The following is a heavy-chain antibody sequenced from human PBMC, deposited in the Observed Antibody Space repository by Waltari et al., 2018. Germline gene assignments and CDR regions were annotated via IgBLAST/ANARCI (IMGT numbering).Heavy chain of an antibody. CDR3: ATSPVVGATPGDDAFDI. CDR2: ISSSSSYI. Sequence: EVQLVESGGGLVKPGGSLRLSCAASGFTFSSYSMNWVRQAPGKGLEWGSSISSSSSYIYYADSVKGRFTISRDNAKNSLYLQMNSLRAEDTAVYYCATSPVVGATPGDDAFDIWGQGTMVTVSS. D-gene: IGHD1-26*01. V-gene: IGHV3-21*01. J-gene: IGHJ3*02. CDR1: GFTFSSYS.